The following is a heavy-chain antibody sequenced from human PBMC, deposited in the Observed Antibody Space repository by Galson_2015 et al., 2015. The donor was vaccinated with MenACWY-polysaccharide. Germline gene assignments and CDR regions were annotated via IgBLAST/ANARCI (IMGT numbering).Heavy chain of an antibody. CDR3: AKRFTPYDTSSGLDY. CDR1: TFTDYA. CDR2: ISYESANK. Sequence: TFTDYAMLWVRQAPGKGLEWVAVISYESANKFYVESVQGRFTISRDNSKNTVYLQMNSLRPEDTAIYYCAKRFTPYDTSSGLDYWGQGTL. D-gene: IGHD3-22*01. J-gene: IGHJ4*02. V-gene: IGHV3-30-3*02.